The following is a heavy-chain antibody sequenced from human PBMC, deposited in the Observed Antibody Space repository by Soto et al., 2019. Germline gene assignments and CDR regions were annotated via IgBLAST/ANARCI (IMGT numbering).Heavy chain of an antibody. D-gene: IGHD6-25*01. Sequence: QVQLVQSGAEVKKPGASVKVSCKTSGYTFTNYAIHWVRQAPGQRLEWMGWTNAGNGNTKYSQNFQGRVTITRDTSASTAYMELSSLSSEDTAVYYCARGYGDYWGQGSLVTVSS. CDR1: GYTFTNYA. V-gene: IGHV1-3*01. CDR3: ARGYGDY. J-gene: IGHJ4*02. CDR2: TNAGNGNT.